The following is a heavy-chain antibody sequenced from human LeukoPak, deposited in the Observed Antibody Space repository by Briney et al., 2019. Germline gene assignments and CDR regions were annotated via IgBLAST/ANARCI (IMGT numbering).Heavy chain of an antibody. CDR1: GFNFGSYW. CDR3: AKGEGYSYGQYYFDY. V-gene: IGHV3-7*01. Sequence: PGGSLRLSCAASGFNFGSYWMSWVRQAPGKGLEWVANMKQDGSEKYYVDSVKGRFTISRDNARNSVYLQMNSLRAEDTAVYYCAKGEGYSYGQYYFDYWGQGTLVTVSS. J-gene: IGHJ4*02. D-gene: IGHD5-18*01. CDR2: MKQDGSEK.